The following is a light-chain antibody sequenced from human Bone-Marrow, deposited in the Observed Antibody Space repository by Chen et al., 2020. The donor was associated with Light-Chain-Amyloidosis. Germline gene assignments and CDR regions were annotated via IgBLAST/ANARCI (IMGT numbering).Light chain of an antibody. J-gene: IGKJ4*01. CDR1: QSLLHSNGHTY. CDR2: LGS. CDR3: MQALQTPLT. V-gene: IGKV2-28*01. Sequence: DIVLSQSPLARPVTPGEPASISCRSSQSLLHSNGHTYLDWYLQKPGQSPQVLIYLGSERASGVPDRFSGSGSGTDFTLKISRVEADDVGVYYCMQALQTPLTFGGGTKVEIK.